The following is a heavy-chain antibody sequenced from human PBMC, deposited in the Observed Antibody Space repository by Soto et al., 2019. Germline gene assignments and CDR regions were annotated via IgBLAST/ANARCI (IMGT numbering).Heavy chain of an antibody. J-gene: IGHJ4*02. Sequence: QVQLVESGGGVVQPGRSLRLSCAASGFTFSSYGMHWVRQAPGKGLEWVAVIWYDGSNKYYADSVKGGFTISRDNSKNTLYLQMNSLRAEDTAVYYCARDSILTGYEPDGDFDYWGQGTLVTVSS. V-gene: IGHV3-33*01. CDR3: ARDSILTGYEPDGDFDY. CDR2: IWYDGSNK. D-gene: IGHD3-9*01. CDR1: GFTFSSYG.